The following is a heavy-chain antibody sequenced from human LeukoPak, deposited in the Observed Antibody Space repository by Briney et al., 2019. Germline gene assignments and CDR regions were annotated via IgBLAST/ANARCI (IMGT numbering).Heavy chain of an antibody. CDR3: ARDWDQRSDCFDP. CDR1: GYTFATYG. D-gene: IGHD1-26*01. Sequence: ASVKVSCKASGYTFATYGISWVRQVPGQGLEWMGWVSDHNDGPNYARKFKDRVTMTADKYTSTAYLKLRSLMSDDTGVYYCARDWDQRSDCFDPWGQGTLVTVSS. V-gene: IGHV1-18*01. J-gene: IGHJ5*02. CDR2: VSDHNDGP.